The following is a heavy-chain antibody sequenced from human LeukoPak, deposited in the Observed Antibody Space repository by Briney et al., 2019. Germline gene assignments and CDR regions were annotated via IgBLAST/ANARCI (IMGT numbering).Heavy chain of an antibody. CDR3: VKDGVVVVATHFDY. J-gene: IGHJ4*02. D-gene: IGHD2-15*01. CDR1: GFTFSTYA. CDR2: ISGSGGST. Sequence: GGSLRLSCVTSGFTFSTYAMSWVRQAPGRGLEWVSGISGSGGSTFYAASVKGRFTISRDNSKNTLYLQMSSLRAEDTAVYYCVKDGVVVVATHFDYWGQGTLVTVSS. V-gene: IGHV3-23*01.